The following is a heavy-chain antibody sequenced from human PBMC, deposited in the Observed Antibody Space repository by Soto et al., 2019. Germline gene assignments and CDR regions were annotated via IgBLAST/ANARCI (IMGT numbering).Heavy chain of an antibody. Sequence: GGSLRLSCAASGFTFSDYYMSGIRQDPGKGLEWVSYISSSGSTIYYADSVKGRFTISRDNAKNSLYLQMNSLRAEDTAVYYCARAGYCSSTSCYDAEGYFDYWGQGTLVTVSS. CDR3: ARAGYCSSTSCYDAEGYFDY. V-gene: IGHV3-11*01. J-gene: IGHJ4*02. CDR1: GFTFSDYY. CDR2: ISSSGSTI. D-gene: IGHD2-2*01.